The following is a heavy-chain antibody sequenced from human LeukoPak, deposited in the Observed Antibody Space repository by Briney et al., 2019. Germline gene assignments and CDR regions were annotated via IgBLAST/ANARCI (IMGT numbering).Heavy chain of an antibody. CDR3: AKGGYYDSPQDP. D-gene: IGHD3-22*01. V-gene: IGHV3-23*01. Sequence: GGSLRLSCAASGFTFSSYAMSWVRQAPGKGLEWVSSISGSGGSTYYADSVKGRFTISRDNSKNTLYLQMNGLRAEDTAVYYCAKGGYYDSPQDPWGQGTLVTVSS. J-gene: IGHJ5*02. CDR1: GFTFSSYA. CDR2: ISGSGGST.